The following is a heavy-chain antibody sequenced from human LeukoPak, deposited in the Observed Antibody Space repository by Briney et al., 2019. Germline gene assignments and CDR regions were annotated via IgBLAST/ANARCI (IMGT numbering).Heavy chain of an antibody. V-gene: IGHV5-51*01. J-gene: IGHJ3*01. Sequence: NLGESLKISCKTSGYSFTSYWIGWVRQMPGKGLEWMGIIYPSDSDTRYSPSFQGQVTISADKSISTAYLQWSSLKASDTAMYYCARQKMATTALLWGQGTMVTVSS. CDR3: ARQKMATTALL. D-gene: IGHD5-24*01. CDR1: GYSFTSYW. CDR2: IYPSDSDT.